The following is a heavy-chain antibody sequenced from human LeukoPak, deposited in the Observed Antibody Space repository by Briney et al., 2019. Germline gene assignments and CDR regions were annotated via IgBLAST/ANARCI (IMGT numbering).Heavy chain of an antibody. Sequence: SETLSLTCAVYGGSFSGYYWSWIRQPPGKGLEWIGEINHSGSTNYNPSLKSRVTISVDTSKNQFSLKLSSVTAADTAVYYCARQPYRRYCSGGSCYTPRGGFDYWGQGTLVTVSS. V-gene: IGHV4-34*01. CDR2: INHSGST. CDR3: ARQPYRRYCSGGSCYTPRGGFDY. D-gene: IGHD2-15*01. CDR1: GGSFSGYY. J-gene: IGHJ4*02.